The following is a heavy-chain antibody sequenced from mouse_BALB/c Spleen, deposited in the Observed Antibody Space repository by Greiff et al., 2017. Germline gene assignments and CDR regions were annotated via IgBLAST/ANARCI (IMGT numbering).Heavy chain of an antibody. V-gene: IGHV3-6*02. CDR1: GYSITSGYY. J-gene: IGHJ2*01. CDR3: ARGELGCDY. CDR2: ISYDGSN. Sequence: VQLQQSGPGLVKPSQSLSLTCSVTGYSITSGYYWYWIRQSPGNQLEWMGYISYDGSNNYNPTLKNRISITRDTTKNQFFLKLNSVTTEDTATYYCARGELGCDYWGQGTTLTVSS. D-gene: IGHD4-1*01.